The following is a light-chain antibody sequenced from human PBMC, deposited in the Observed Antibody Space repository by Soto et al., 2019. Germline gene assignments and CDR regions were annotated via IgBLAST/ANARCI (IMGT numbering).Light chain of an antibody. Sequence: QSVLTQPPSASGTPGQRVDISCSGSRSNIERNTVNWYQQLPGTAPKPLIYGNSNRPSGVPDRFSGSKSGTSASLAITGLQAEDEADYYCQSYDSSLSGVVFGGGTKLTVL. J-gene: IGLJ2*01. CDR3: QSYDSSLSGVV. CDR2: GNS. CDR1: RSNIERNT. V-gene: IGLV1-40*01.